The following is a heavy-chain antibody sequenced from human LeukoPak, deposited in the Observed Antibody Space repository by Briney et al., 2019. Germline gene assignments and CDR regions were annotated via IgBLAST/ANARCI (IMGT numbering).Heavy chain of an antibody. D-gene: IGHD2-2*01. J-gene: IGHJ5*02. Sequence: GASVKVSCKASGGTFSSYAISWVRQAPGQGLEWMGGIIPIFGTANYAQKFQGRVTITADESTSTAYMELSSLRSEDTAVYYCARTREGWFDPWGQGTLVTVSS. CDR3: ARTREGWFDP. CDR2: IIPIFGTA. CDR1: GGTFSSYA. V-gene: IGHV1-69*13.